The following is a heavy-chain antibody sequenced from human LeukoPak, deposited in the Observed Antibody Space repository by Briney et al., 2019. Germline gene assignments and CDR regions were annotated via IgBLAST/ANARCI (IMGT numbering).Heavy chain of an antibody. V-gene: IGHV4-59*08. CDR1: SGSISNYY. CDR2: IDYRGST. Sequence: SETLSLTCTVSSGSISNYYWSWIRQPPGKRLEWIGYIDYRGSTNYNSSLKSRVTISEDTSKYQFSLKLSSVTAADTAVYYCARLTYSSSRTSYWYFDLWGRGTLVTVSS. CDR3: ARLTYSSSRTSYWYFDL. D-gene: IGHD6-13*01. J-gene: IGHJ2*01.